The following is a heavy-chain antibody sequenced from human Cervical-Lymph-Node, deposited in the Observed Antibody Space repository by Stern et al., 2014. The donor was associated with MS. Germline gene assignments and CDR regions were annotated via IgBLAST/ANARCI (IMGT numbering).Heavy chain of an antibody. J-gene: IGHJ4*02. V-gene: IGHV1-69*06. CDR2: IIPFLNTA. CDR1: GGTFTTHP. CDR3: ASSLVASGH. Sequence: VQLVQSGAEVKKPGSSVKVSCKASGGTFTTHPITWWRQAPGQGLEWMVGIIPFLNTANYAQKFQGRITITADKSTGTTYMEISSLRSDDTAVYYCASSLVASGHWGQGTLVIVS. D-gene: IGHD2-8*02.